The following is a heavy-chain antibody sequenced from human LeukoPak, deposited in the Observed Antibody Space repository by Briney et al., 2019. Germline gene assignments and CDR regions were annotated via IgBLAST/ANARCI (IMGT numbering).Heavy chain of an antibody. Sequence: ASVKVSCKASGYTFTSYYMHWVRQAPGQGLEWMGIINPSGGSTSYAQKFQGRDTMTRDMSTSTVYMELSSLRSEDTAVYYCARPGITGTGLDWFDPWGQGTLVTVSS. CDR2: INPSGGST. CDR3: ARPGITGTGLDWFDP. J-gene: IGHJ5*02. V-gene: IGHV1-46*01. CDR1: GYTFTSYY. D-gene: IGHD1/OR15-1a*01.